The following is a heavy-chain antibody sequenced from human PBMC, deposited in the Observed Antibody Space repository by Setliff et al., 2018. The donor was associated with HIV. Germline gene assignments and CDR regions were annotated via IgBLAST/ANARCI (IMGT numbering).Heavy chain of an antibody. J-gene: IGHJ5*02. CDR3: ARLTYLAARLIS. D-gene: IGHD2-21*02. V-gene: IGHV4-61*02. CDR2: INHSGTT. Sequence: SETLSLTCTVSGGSIRSDSYYWTWIRQPAGEGLEWIGRINHSGTTTYNASLKSRVTISVDTSKNQFSLKLNSVTAADTAVYYCARLTYLAARLISWGQGTLVTVSS. CDR1: GGSIRSDSYY.